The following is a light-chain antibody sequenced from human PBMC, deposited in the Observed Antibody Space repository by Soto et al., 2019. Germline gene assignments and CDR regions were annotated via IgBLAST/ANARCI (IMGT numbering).Light chain of an antibody. Sequence: QSALTQPPSASGTPGQSVTISCSGSSSNIGSNTVNWYQKRPGTAPKILVYSNNQRPSGVPDRFSGSKSGTSASLAISVLQSDDEADYYCAGWDDRLNGVLFGGGTKLTVL. CDR3: AGWDDRLNGVL. V-gene: IGLV1-44*01. CDR2: SNN. CDR1: SSNIGSNT. J-gene: IGLJ3*02.